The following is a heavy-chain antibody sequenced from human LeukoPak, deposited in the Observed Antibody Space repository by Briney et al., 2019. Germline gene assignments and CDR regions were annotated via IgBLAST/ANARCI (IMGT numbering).Heavy chain of an antibody. Sequence: SETLSLTCTVSGGSISSSSFYWGWIRQPPGKGLEWIGSLYYIGNTYYNPSLKSRVTISVDTSKSQFSLKLSSVTATDTAVYYCARYYYGSGSYIWFDPWGQGTLVTVSS. V-gene: IGHV4-39*01. CDR2: LYYIGNT. J-gene: IGHJ5*02. CDR1: GGSISSSSFY. CDR3: ARYYYGSGSYIWFDP. D-gene: IGHD3-10*01.